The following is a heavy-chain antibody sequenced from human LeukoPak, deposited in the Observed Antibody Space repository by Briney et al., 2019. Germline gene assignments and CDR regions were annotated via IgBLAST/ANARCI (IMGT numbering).Heavy chain of an antibody. CDR3: ARESALLNDAFDI. J-gene: IGHJ3*02. Sequence: GGSLRLXCAASGFTFSSYWMHWVRHAPGKGLVWVSRINSDGSSTSYADSVKGRFTISRDNAKNTLYLQMNSLRAEDTAVYYCARESALLNDAFDIWGQGTMVTVSS. V-gene: IGHV3-74*01. CDR1: GFTFSSYW. CDR2: INSDGSST. D-gene: IGHD1-26*01.